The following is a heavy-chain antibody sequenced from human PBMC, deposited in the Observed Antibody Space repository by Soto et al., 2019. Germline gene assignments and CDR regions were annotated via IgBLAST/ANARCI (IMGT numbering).Heavy chain of an antibody. CDR1: GFTFSSYA. Sequence: QVQLVESGGGVVQPGRSLRLSCAASGFTFSSYAMHWVRQAPGKGLEWVAGISYGGSNTYYADSVKGRFTISRDNSKKALYQQMKSLRAEDTAVYYGAREQLVVVPAALYEYGEGRDVWGQGTTVT. V-gene: IGHV3-30-3*01. CDR2: ISYGGSNT. J-gene: IGHJ6*02. CDR3: AREQLVVVPAALYEYGEGRDV. D-gene: IGHD2-2*01.